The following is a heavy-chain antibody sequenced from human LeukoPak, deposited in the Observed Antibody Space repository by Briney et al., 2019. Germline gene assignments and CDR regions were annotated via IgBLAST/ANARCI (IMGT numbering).Heavy chain of an antibody. V-gene: IGHV3-7*03. D-gene: IGHD1-26*01. J-gene: IGHJ4*02. Sequence: GGPLRLSCAACGFIYYSYWMIWVRLAPGKGLEWVANIKEDGTETLYVDSVKGRFTISRDNAKNSLYLQMNSLRVEDTAVYYCAKEGRSLLNYWGQGTLVTVSS. CDR3: AKEGRSLLNY. CDR1: GFIYYSYW. CDR2: IKEDGTET.